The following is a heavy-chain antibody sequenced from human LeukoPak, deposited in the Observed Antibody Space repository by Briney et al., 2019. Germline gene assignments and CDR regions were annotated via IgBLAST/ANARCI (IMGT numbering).Heavy chain of an antibody. Sequence: GRSLRLSCAASGFTFSSYGMHWVRQAPGKGLEWVAVISYDGSNKYYADSVKGRFTISRDNSKNTLYLQMNSLRAEDTAVYYCAKDGEWSTPQYYFDHWGQGTLVTVSS. CDR1: GFTFSSYG. D-gene: IGHD3-3*01. CDR3: AKDGEWSTPQYYFDH. J-gene: IGHJ4*02. V-gene: IGHV3-30*18. CDR2: ISYDGSNK.